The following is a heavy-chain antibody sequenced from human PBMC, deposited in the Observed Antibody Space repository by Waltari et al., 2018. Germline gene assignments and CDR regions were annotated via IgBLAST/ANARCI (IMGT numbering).Heavy chain of an antibody. V-gene: IGHV1-24*01. D-gene: IGHD1-26*01. CDR1: GYTLPELS. CDR3: ATGFRGQHYYYYMDV. Sequence: QVQLVQSGAEVKKPGASVKVSCKVSGYTLPELSMHWVRTAPGKGLEWMGGFDPEEGETIYAQKFQGRVTMTEDTSTDTAYMELSSLRSEDTAVYYCATGFRGQHYYYYMDVWGKGTTVTISS. J-gene: IGHJ6*03. CDR2: FDPEEGET.